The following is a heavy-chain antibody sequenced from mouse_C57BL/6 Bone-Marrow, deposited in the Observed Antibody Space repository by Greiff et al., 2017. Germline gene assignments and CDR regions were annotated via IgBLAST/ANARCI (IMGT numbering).Heavy chain of an antibody. V-gene: IGHV1-69*01. D-gene: IGHD3-1*01. J-gene: IGHJ4*01. CDR2: IDPSDSYT. Sequence: QVQLQQSGAELVMPGASVKLSCKASGYTFTSYWMHWVKQRPGQGLEWIGEIDPSDSYTNYNQKFKGKSTLTVDKSSSTAYMQLSSLTSEDSAVYYCARGPREARDYGGQGTSVTV. CDR3: ARGPREARDY. CDR1: GYTFTSYW.